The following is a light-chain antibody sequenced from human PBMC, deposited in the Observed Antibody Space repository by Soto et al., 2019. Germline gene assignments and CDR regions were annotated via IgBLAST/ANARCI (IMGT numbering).Light chain of an antibody. CDR3: QQYGRAPPYT. J-gene: IGKJ2*01. CDR2: GAS. Sequence: EIVLTQSPGTLSLSPGERATLSCRASQSVSSSYLAWYQQKPGQAPRLLIYGASSRATGIPDRFSGSGSGTDFTLTISILEPEDVAVYYCQQYGRAPPYTFGQGTKLEIK. CDR1: QSVSSSY. V-gene: IGKV3-20*01.